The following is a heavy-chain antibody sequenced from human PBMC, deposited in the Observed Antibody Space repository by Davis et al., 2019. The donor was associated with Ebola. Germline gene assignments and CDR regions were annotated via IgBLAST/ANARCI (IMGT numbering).Heavy chain of an antibody. D-gene: IGHD6-13*01. Sequence: CALHGGSFSGYYWSWIRQLPGKGREWIGEINHSGSTNYNPSLRSRVTISVDTSKNQFSLKLSSVTAADTAVYYCARVIAAASDWFDPWGQGTLVTVSS. J-gene: IGHJ5*02. CDR3: ARVIAAASDWFDP. CDR2: INHSGST. V-gene: IGHV4-34*01. CDR1: GGSFSGYY.